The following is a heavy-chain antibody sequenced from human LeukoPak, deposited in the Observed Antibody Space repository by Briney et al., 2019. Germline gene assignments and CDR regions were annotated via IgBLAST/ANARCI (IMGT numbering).Heavy chain of an antibody. Sequence: ASVKVSCKASGYTFTGYYMHWVRQAPGQGLGWMGWINPNSGGTNYAQKFQGRVTMTRDTSISTAYMELSRLRSDDTAVYYCARDGYYDILTGYYYWGQGTLVTVSS. CDR3: ARDGYYDILTGYYY. J-gene: IGHJ4*02. V-gene: IGHV1-2*02. CDR2: INPNSGGT. CDR1: GYTFTGYY. D-gene: IGHD3-9*01.